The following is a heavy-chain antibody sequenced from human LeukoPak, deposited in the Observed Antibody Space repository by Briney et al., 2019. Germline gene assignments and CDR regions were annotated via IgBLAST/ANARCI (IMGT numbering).Heavy chain of an antibody. D-gene: IGHD3-22*01. CDR2: ISGSGGST. CDR1: GFTFSSYA. V-gene: IGHV3-23*01. J-gene: IGHJ4*02. CDR3: AKGGYYYDSSGYY. Sequence: GGSLRLSCAASGFTFSSYAMSWVRQAPGKGLEWVSAISGSGGSTYYADSVKGRFTISRDDSKNTLYLQMNSLRAEDTAVYYCAKGGYYYDSSGYYWGQGTLVTVSS.